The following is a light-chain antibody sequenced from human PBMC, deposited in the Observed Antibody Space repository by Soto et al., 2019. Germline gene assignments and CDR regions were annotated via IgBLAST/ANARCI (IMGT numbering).Light chain of an antibody. V-gene: IGKV3-20*01. CDR1: QSISSNY. Sequence: EIVLTQSPGTLSLSPGERATLSCRASQSISSNYLAWYQQKFGQAPRLLIYGTSSRATGIPDRFSGSGSGTDFSLTISRLEPEDFSVYYCQQYDSSPQTFGQWTKLEIK. CDR3: QQYDSSPQT. CDR2: GTS. J-gene: IGKJ1*01.